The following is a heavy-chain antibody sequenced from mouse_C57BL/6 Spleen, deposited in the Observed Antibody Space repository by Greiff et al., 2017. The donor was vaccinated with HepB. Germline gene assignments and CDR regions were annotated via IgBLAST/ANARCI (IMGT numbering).Heavy chain of an antibody. CDR3: AREGGSSSWYFDV. D-gene: IGHD1-1*01. J-gene: IGHJ1*03. CDR2: ISDGGSYT. V-gene: IGHV5-4*01. Sequence: VQLKESGGGLVKPGGSLKLSCAASGFTFSSYAMSWVRQTPEKRLEWVATISDGGSYTYYPDNVKGRFTISRDNAKNNLYLQMSHLKSEDTAMYYCAREGGSSSWYFDVWGTGTTVTVSS. CDR1: GFTFSSYA.